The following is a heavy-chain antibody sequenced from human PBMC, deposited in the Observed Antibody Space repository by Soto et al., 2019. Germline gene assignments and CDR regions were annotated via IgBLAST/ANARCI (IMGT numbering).Heavy chain of an antibody. V-gene: IGHV3-30*18. CDR3: EKPYPRCCSGWSCYFDY. J-gene: IGHJ4*02. CDR1: GFTFSSYG. CDR2: ISYDGSNK. Sequence: GGSLRLSCAASGFTFSSYGMHWVRQAPGKGLEWVAVISYDGSNKYYADSVKGRFTISRDNSKNTLYLQMNSLRAEDASVYDCEKPYPRCCSGWSCYFDYWGQGTLVTVSS. D-gene: IGHD2-15*01.